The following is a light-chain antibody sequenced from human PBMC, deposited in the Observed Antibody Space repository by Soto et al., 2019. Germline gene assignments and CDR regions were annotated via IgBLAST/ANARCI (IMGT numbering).Light chain of an antibody. CDR2: DAS. J-gene: IGKJ5*01. CDR1: QSISSY. Sequence: DIQMAQSPSSLSASVGDRVTITCRASQSISSYLNWYQQKPGKAPKLLIYDASTLESGVPSRFSGSGSEKEFTLTIRRLQPDDFATYFCHSRAFGQGTRLEIK. V-gene: IGKV1-39*01. CDR3: HSRA.